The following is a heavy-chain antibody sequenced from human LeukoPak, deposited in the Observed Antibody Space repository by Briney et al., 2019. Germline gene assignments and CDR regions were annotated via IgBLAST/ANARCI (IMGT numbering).Heavy chain of an antibody. CDR2: ISTRSSYI. CDR3: ARGYCTNGACYGLFDY. V-gene: IGHV3-21*01. CDR1: GFTFSSYS. D-gene: IGHD2-8*01. J-gene: IGHJ4*02. Sequence: PGGSLRPSCAVSGFTFSSYSVNWVRQAPGKGLEWVSSISTRSSYIYYADSLKGRFTVSRDNAKNSVYLQMNSLRAEDTAVYYCARGYCTNGACYGLFDYWGQGTLVTVSS.